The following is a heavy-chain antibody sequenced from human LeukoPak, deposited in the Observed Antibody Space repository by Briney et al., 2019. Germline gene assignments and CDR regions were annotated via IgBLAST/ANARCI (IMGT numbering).Heavy chain of an antibody. CDR2: ISAYNGNT. V-gene: IGHV1-18*04. Sequence: ASVTVSCKASGYTFTGYYMHWVRQAPGQGLEWMGWISAYNGNTNYAQKLQGRVTMTTDTSTSTAYMELRSLRSDDTAVYYCARVKVLFPSFDYWGQGTLVTVSS. J-gene: IGHJ4*02. D-gene: IGHD2-21*01. CDR3: ARVKVLFPSFDY. CDR1: GYTFTGYY.